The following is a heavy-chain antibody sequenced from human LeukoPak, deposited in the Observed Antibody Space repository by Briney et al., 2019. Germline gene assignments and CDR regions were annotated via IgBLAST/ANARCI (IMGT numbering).Heavy chain of an antibody. CDR3: ARLRGYSYGVLDY. D-gene: IGHD5-18*01. J-gene: IGHJ4*02. Sequence: PSETLSLTCTVSGGSISNRSQYWGWIRQPPGKGLEWIGSIYYSGSTYYNPSLKSRVTISVDTSKNQFSLKVSSVTAADTAVYYCARLRGYSYGVLDYWGQGTLVTVSS. V-gene: IGHV4-39*01. CDR2: IYYSGST. CDR1: GGSISNRSQY.